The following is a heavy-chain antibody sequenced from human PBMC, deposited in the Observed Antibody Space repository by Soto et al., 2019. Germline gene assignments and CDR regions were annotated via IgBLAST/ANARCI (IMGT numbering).Heavy chain of an antibody. D-gene: IGHD2-8*01. CDR1: GFSFSSFA. CDR2: ISGSADST. CDR3: AKTRGAMIYAISVYGMDV. V-gene: IGHV3-23*01. J-gene: IGHJ6*02. Sequence: EVQLLESGGGFIHPGGSLRLSCAASGFSFSSFAMNWVRQAPGKGLEWVSIISGSADSTFYADSVKGRFTISRDNSKSTLYLQITSLRAEDTAVYYCAKTRGAMIYAISVYGMDVWGQGTTVTVSS.